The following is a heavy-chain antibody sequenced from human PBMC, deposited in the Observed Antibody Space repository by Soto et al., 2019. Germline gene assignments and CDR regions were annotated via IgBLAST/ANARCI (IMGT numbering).Heavy chain of an antibody. Sequence: EVQLLASGGGLVQPGGSLRLSCAASGFTFSSYAMSWVRQAPGKELEWVSAISGSGGSTYYADSVKGRFTISRDNSNTTLYLQMNSLRAEDTAVYYCAKVRSSLHARDAFDIWGQGTMVTVSS. V-gene: IGHV3-23*01. J-gene: IGHJ3*02. CDR2: ISGSGGST. D-gene: IGHD6-13*01. CDR1: GFTFSSYA. CDR3: AKVRSSLHARDAFDI.